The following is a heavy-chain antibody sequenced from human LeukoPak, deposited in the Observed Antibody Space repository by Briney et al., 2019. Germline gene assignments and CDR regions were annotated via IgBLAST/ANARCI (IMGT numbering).Heavy chain of an antibody. J-gene: IGHJ5*02. Sequence: ASVKVSCEASGYTFTSYDINWVRQATGQGLEWMGWMNPNSGNTGYAQKFQDRVTMTRNTSISTAYMELSSLRSEDTPVYYCAREKNYGSGSYSSWGQGTLVTVSS. V-gene: IGHV1-8*01. CDR1: GYTFTSYD. CDR2: MNPNSGNT. CDR3: AREKNYGSGSYSS. D-gene: IGHD3-10*01.